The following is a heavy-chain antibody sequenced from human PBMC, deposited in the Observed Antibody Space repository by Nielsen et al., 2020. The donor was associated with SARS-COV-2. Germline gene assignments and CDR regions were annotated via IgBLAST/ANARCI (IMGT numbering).Heavy chain of an antibody. CDR3: ARGPSSSGNY. J-gene: IGHJ4*02. V-gene: IGHV3-11*06. Sequence: RQAPGKGLEWVSNISDFSSDTNYADSVKGRFTISRDNAKNSLYLQMNSLRAEDTALYYCARGPSSSGNYWGQGTLVTVSS. CDR2: ISDFSSDT. D-gene: IGHD6-13*01.